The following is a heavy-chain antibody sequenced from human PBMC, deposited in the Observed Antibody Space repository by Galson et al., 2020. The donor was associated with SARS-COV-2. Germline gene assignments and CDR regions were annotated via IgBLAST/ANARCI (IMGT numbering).Heavy chain of an antibody. CDR1: GYTLTELS. CDR3: ATVNYGSGGYHYYYYGMDV. D-gene: IGHD3-10*01. V-gene: IGHV1-24*01. CDR2: FDPEDGET. J-gene: IGHJ6*02. Sequence: ASVKVSCKVSGYTLTELSMHWVRQATGKGLEWMGGFDPEDGETIYAQKFQGRVTMTEDTSTDTAYMELSSLRSEDTAVYYCATVNYGSGGYHYYYYGMDVWGQGTTVTVSS.